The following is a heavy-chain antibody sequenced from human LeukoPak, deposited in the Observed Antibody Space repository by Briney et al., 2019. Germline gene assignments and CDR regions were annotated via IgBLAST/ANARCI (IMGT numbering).Heavy chain of an antibody. J-gene: IGHJ4*02. CDR3: AKYLGKYSYGYSGLDY. V-gene: IGHV3-23*01. Sequence: GGSLRLSCAASGFTFSSCAMTWVRQAPGKGLEWVSSLSCSGYSTFHADSVKGRFTITRDNSKNTLTLQMSSLRAEDTAVYFCAKYLGKYSYGYSGLDYWGQGTLVTASS. D-gene: IGHD5-18*01. CDR1: GFTFSSCA. CDR2: LSCSGYST.